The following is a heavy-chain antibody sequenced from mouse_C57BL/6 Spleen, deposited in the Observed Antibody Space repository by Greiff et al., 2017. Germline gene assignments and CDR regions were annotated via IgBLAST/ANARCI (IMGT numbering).Heavy chain of an antibody. D-gene: IGHD1-1*01. CDR3: ATVTTVGYFDY. CDR1: GFTFSSYG. CDR2: ISSGGSYT. J-gene: IGHJ2*01. V-gene: IGHV5-6*02. Sequence: EVMLVESGGDLVKPGGSLKLSCAASGFTFSSYGMSWVRQTPDKRLEWVATISSGGSYTYYPESVKGRFTISRDNAKNTLYLQMSSLKSEDTAMYYCATVTTVGYFDYWGQGTTLTVSS.